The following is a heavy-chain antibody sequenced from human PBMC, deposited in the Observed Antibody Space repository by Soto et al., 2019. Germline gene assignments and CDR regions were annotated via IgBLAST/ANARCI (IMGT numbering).Heavy chain of an antibody. CDR2: IIPIFGTA. D-gene: IGHD3-16*01. Sequence: SVKVSCTASGGTFCSYAISWLRQAPGKGLEWMGGIIPIFGTANYAQKFQARFTITEDESTSTAYMELSRLRSEDTPVYYCGSCRWYDYVHWIYVAFYIWGQGTMVTVSS. J-gene: IGHJ3*02. CDR1: GGTFCSYA. CDR3: GSCRWYDYVHWIYVAFYI. V-gene: IGHV1-69*13.